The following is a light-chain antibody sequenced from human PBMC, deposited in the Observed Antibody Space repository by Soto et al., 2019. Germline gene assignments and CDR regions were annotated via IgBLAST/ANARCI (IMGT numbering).Light chain of an antibody. V-gene: IGKV3-20*01. CDR3: QQYGSSPHT. Sequence: EIVLTQSAGTLSLYPGERATLSCRASQSVSSSYLAWYQQKPGQAPRLLIYGASSRATGIPDRFSGSGSGTDFTLTISRLEPEDFAVYYCQQYGSSPHTFGQGTNLEIK. CDR2: GAS. CDR1: QSVSSSY. J-gene: IGKJ2*01.